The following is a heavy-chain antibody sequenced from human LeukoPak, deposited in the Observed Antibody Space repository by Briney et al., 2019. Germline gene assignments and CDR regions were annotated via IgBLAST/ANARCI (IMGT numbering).Heavy chain of an antibody. CDR3: TTGPGNSGY. Sequence: AGSLRLSCAVSGLTFSNAWMSWVRQAPGKGLEWVGRIKSTTVDATPEYAAPVRGRFTISRDDSKNTVYLQMNGLKSEDTAVYYCTTGPGNSGYWGQGTLVTVSS. J-gene: IGHJ4*02. CDR1: GLTFSNAW. V-gene: IGHV3-15*01. D-gene: IGHD4-23*01. CDR2: IKSTTVDATP.